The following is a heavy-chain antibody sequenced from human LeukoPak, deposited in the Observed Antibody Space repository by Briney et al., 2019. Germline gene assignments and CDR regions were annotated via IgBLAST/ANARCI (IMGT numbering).Heavy chain of an antibody. D-gene: IGHD5-18*01. CDR3: ARGHTAMALYYYYYMDV. V-gene: IGHV4-38-2*02. CDR1: GYSISSGYY. Sequence: SETLSLTCTVSGYSISSGYYWGWIRQPPGKGLEWIGSIDTSGSTNYNPSLKSRVTISVDTSKNQFSLKLSSVTAADTAVYYCARGHTAMALYYYYYMDVWGKGTTVTVSS. J-gene: IGHJ6*03. CDR2: IDTSGST.